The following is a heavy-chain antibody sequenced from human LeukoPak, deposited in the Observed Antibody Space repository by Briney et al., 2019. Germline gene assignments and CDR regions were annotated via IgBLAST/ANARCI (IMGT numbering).Heavy chain of an antibody. CDR2: IYYSGST. J-gene: IGHJ4*02. V-gene: IGHV4-61*01. Sequence: KPSETLSLTCTVSGGSVSSGSYYWSWIRQPPGKGLEWIGYIYYSGSTNYNPSLKSRVTISVDTSKNQFSLRLNSMTAADTAVYYCARVLRAASWRSYDYWGQGSLVTVSS. D-gene: IGHD5-18*01. CDR1: GGSVSSGSYY. CDR3: ARVLRAASWRSYDY.